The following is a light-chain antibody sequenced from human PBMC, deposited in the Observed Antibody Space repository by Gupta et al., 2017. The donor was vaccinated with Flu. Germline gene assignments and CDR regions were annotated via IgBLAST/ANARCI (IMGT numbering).Light chain of an antibody. V-gene: IGKV1-39*01. CDR2: GAS. CDR3: QQSYGLPLT. Sequence: IQLTQSPSSVSASVGDTVTLTCRTSHNVGTYLNWYQYKQGSAPRLLVSGASSLQGGVSLRFTGSGSGTDFTLTIYTLQSEDFATYYCQQSYGLPLTFGGGTKV. J-gene: IGKJ4*01. CDR1: HNVGTY.